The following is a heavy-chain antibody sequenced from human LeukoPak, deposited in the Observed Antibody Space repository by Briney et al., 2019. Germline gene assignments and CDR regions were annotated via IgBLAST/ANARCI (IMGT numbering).Heavy chain of an antibody. D-gene: IGHD2-2*01. Sequence: TYYAHSVKGRFTISRDNSTNTLYLQMNSLRAEDTAVYYCASQEDIVVVPAAQTYNWFDPWGQGTLVTVSS. CDR3: ASQEDIVVVPAAQTYNWFDP. J-gene: IGHJ5*02. V-gene: IGHV3-23*01. CDR2: T.